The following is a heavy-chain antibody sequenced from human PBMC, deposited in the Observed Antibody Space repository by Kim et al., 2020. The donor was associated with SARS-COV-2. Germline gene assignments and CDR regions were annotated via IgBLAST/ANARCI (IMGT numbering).Heavy chain of an antibody. Sequence: GGSLRLSCAASGFTFSSRAMSWVRQAPGKGPEWVASVNNGGNAYYADSVKGRFTVSRDITRDTLYIQMNSLRAEDTALYFCAKDHPSSGWPAFDSWGQGTLVTVSS. V-gene: IGHV3-23*01. CDR3: AKDHPSSGWPAFDS. J-gene: IGHJ4*02. CDR1: GFTFSSRA. D-gene: IGHD6-19*01. CDR2: VNNGGNA.